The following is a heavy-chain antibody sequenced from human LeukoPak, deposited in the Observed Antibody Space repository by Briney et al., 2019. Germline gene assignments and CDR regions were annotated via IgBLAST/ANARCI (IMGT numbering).Heavy chain of an antibody. CDR3: ARGSSGYHIDY. J-gene: IGHJ4*02. D-gene: IGHD3-22*01. CDR1: GGSISSYY. CDR2: IYYSGST. Sequence: PSETLSLTCTVSGGSISSYYWSWIRQPPGKGLEWIGYIYYSGSTNYNPSLKSRVTISVDTSKNQFSLKLSSVTAADTAVYYCARGSSGYHIDYWGQGTLVTVSP. V-gene: IGHV4-59*01.